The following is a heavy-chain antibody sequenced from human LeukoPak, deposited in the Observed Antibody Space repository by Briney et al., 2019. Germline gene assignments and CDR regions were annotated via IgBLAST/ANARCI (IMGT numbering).Heavy chain of an antibody. CDR3: TRESGAFSPFGF. D-gene: IGHD1-26*01. CDR2: FHLNGAT. Sequence: PSGTLSLTCGVSGGSIITTNWWSWVRQPPGKGLEWIGEFHLNGATNYNPSLESRVSMSIDKSKNQLSLKLSSVTAADTATYYCTRESGAFSPFGFWGQGTLVTVSS. J-gene: IGHJ4*02. V-gene: IGHV4-4*02. CDR1: GGSIITTNW.